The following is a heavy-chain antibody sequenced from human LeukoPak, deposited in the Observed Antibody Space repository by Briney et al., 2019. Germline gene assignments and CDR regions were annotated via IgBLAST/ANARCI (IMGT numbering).Heavy chain of an antibody. CDR1: GGTFSSYA. CDR3: AREAADFWSGYNYYYYYMDV. J-gene: IGHJ6*03. Sequence: GASVKVSCKASGGTFSSYAISWVRQAPGQGLEWMGRIIPIFGTANYAQKFQGRVTITTDESTSTAYMELSSLRSEDTAVYYCAREAADFWSGYNYYYYYMDVWGKGTTVTVSS. CDR2: IIPIFGTA. D-gene: IGHD3-3*01. V-gene: IGHV1-69*05.